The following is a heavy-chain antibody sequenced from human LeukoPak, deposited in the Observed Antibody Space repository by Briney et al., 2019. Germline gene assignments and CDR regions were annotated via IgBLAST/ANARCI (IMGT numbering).Heavy chain of an antibody. CDR1: GFTFSSYT. CDR2: IYYSGST. V-gene: IGHV4-39*07. Sequence: GSLRLSCASSGFTFSSYTMNWVRQAPGKGLEWIGSIYYSGSTYYNPSLKSRVTISVDTSKNQFSLKLSSVTAADTAVYYCAREVVVIRGFDYWGQGTLVTVSS. J-gene: IGHJ4*02. D-gene: IGHD3-22*01. CDR3: AREVVVIRGFDY.